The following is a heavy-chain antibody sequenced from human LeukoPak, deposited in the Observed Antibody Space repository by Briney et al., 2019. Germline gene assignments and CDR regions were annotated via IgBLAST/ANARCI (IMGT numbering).Heavy chain of an antibody. CDR2: IIPILGIA. V-gene: IGHV1-69*04. CDR3: ARDSSVGDGYSYFDY. J-gene: IGHJ4*02. D-gene: IGHD5-24*01. Sequence: GASVKVSCKASGGTFSSYAISWVRQAPGQGLEWMGRIIPILGIANYAQKFQGRVTITADKSTSTAYMELSSLRSEDTAVYYCARDSSVGDGYSYFDYWGQGTLVTVSS. CDR1: GGTFSSYA.